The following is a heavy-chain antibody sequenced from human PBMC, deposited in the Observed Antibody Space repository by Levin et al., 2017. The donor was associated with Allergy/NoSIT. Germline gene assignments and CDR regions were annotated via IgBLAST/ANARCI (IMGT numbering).Heavy chain of an antibody. J-gene: IGHJ3*02. Sequence: LTGGSLRLSCAASGFTFSSYAMNWVRQAPGKGLEWVSAISGSGGSTYYGDSVKGRFTISRDNSKNTLYLQMNSLRAEDTAVYYCAKPRGTEMVIDAFDIWGQGTMVTVSS. CDR1: GFTFSSYA. D-gene: IGHD5-18*01. V-gene: IGHV3-23*01. CDR3: AKPRGTEMVIDAFDI. CDR2: ISGSGGST.